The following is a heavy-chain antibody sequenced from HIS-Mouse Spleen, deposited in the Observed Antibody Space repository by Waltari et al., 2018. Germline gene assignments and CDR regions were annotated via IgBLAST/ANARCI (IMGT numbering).Heavy chain of an antibody. J-gene: IGHJ4*02. CDR2: INSDGSST. V-gene: IGHV3-74*01. D-gene: IGHD3-22*01. Sequence: EVQLVESGGGLVQPGGSLRLSCAASGFTFSSYWMHWVRQAPGKGLVWGSRINSDGSSTSYADSVKGRFTISRDNAKNTLYLQMNSLRAEDTAVYYCASLSGGYWDYWGQGTLVTVSS. CDR3: ASLSGGYWDY. CDR1: GFTFSSYW.